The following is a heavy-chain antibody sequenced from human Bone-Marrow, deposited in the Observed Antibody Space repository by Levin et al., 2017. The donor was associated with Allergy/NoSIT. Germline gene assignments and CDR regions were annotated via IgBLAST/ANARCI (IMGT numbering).Heavy chain of an antibody. CDR2: IWHGGAA. CDR3: ARDPIPMTGRVFDS. CDR1: SGSIYSDNW. D-gene: IGHD3-9*01. Sequence: PSETLSLTCDVYSGSIYSDNWWNWVRQPPGKGLEWIGDIWHGGAANYNPSLESRVTISVDKSKNQFSLKLSSVTAADTAIYYCARDPIPMTGRVFDSWGQGILVTISS. J-gene: IGHJ4*02. V-gene: IGHV4-4*02.